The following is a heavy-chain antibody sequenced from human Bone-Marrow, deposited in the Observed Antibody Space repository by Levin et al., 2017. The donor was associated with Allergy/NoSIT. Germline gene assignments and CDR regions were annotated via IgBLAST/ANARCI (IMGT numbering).Heavy chain of an antibody. Sequence: SETLSLTYTVSGGSTNSYFWNWIRQSPGKGLEWIGYINYLGSTNYNPSLQSRVSILRGTSKNQFSLKLSSVTAADTAVYFCAKETDSTGYYGFDSWGQGTLVTVSS. D-gene: IGHD3-22*01. V-gene: IGHV4-59*01. CDR1: GGSTNSYF. J-gene: IGHJ4*02. CDR2: INYLGST. CDR3: AKETDSTGYYGFDS.